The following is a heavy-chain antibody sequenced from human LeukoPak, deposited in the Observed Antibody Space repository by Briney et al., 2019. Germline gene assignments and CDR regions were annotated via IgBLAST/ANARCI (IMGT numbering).Heavy chain of an antibody. D-gene: IGHD5-12*01. J-gene: IGHJ6*03. CDR1: GYTFTGYY. V-gene: IGHV1-2*02. CDR2: INPNSGGT. CDR3: ARGSGYDYGATYYYYYMDV. Sequence: EASVKVSCKASGYTFTGYYMHWVRQAPGQGLEWMGWINPNSGGTNYAQKFQGRVTMTRDTSISTAYMELSRLRSDDTAVYYCARGSGYDYGATYYYYYMDVWGKGTTVTVSS.